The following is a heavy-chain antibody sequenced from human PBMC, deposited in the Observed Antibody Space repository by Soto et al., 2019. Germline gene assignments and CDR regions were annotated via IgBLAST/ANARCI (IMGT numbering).Heavy chain of an antibody. V-gene: IGHV4-4*02. D-gene: IGHD6-6*01. CDR3: AREGDSSSSRIYYYYGMDV. CDR2: IYHSGST. J-gene: IGHJ6*02. CDR1: GGSISSSNW. Sequence: QVQLQESGPGLVKPSGTLSLTCAVSGGSISSSNWWSWVRQPPGKGLEWIGEIYHSGSTNYNPSLKSRVTISVDKSKNQFSLKLSSVTAADTAVYYGAREGDSSSSRIYYYYGMDVWGQGTTVTVSS.